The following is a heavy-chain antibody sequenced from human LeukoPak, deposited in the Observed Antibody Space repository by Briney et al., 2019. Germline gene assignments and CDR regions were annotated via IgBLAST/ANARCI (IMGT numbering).Heavy chain of an antibody. CDR2: IYYSGST. Sequence: SETLSLTCTVSGGSISSSSYYWGWIRQPPGKGLEWIGSIYYSGSTYYNPSLKSRVTISVDTSKNQFSLNLTSVTAADTAVYYCARSNSGSYFRFDYWGQGTLVTVSS. J-gene: IGHJ4*02. V-gene: IGHV4-39*01. CDR1: GGSISSSSYY. CDR3: ARSNSGSYFRFDY. D-gene: IGHD1-26*01.